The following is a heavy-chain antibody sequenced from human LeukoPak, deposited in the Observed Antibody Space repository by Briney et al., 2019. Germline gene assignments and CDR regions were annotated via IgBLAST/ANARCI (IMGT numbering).Heavy chain of an antibody. D-gene: IGHD5-24*01. Sequence: GRSLRLSCAASGFTFSSYAMHWVRQAPGKGLEWVALISYDGSTKHYADSVKGRFTISRDNSKNTLYLQMNSLRAEDTAVYYCARDSARRDGYNFDYWGQGTLVTVSS. CDR2: ISYDGSTK. CDR3: ARDSARRDGYNFDY. J-gene: IGHJ4*02. CDR1: GFTFSSYA. V-gene: IGHV3-30*04.